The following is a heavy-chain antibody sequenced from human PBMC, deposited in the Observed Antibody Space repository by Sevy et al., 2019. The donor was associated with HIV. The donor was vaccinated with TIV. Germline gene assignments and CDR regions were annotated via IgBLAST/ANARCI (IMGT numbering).Heavy chain of an antibody. V-gene: IGHV3-30-3*01. CDR3: ARDPRGYSYGYYFDY. CDR1: VFTFSSYA. J-gene: IGHJ4*02. D-gene: IGHD5-18*01. Sequence: GGSLRLSCAASVFTFSSYAMHWVRQAPGKGLEWVAVISYDGSNKYYADSVKGRFTISRDNSKNTLYLQMNSLRAEDTAVYYCARDPRGYSYGYYFDYWGQGTLVTVSS. CDR2: ISYDGSNK.